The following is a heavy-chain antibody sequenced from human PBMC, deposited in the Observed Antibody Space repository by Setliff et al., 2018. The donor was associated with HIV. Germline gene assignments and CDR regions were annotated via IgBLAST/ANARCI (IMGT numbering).Heavy chain of an antibody. Sequence: ASETLSLTCTVSGGSISRGNHFWTWIRQPARKGLEWIGRIYTNGSTNYNPSLKSRATIAVDTSKNQFSLKLSSVTAADTAVYYCARSVVVVTVEWFDPWGQGTLVTVSS. V-gene: IGHV4-61*02. D-gene: IGHD2-21*02. CDR1: GGSISRGNHF. J-gene: IGHJ5*02. CDR3: ARSVVVVTVEWFDP. CDR2: IYTNGST.